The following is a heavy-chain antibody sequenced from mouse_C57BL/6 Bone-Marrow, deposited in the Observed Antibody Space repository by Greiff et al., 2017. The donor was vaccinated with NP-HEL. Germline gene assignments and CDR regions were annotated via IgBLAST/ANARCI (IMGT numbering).Heavy chain of an antibody. D-gene: IGHD2-4*01. Sequence: VQLQQSGAELVKPGASVKVSCKASGYTFTSYWMHWVKQRPGQGLEWIGRIHPSDSDTNYNQKFKGKATLTVDKSSSTAYMQLSSLTSEDSAVYYCAISIYYDYDWGYYAMDYWGQGTSVTVSS. CDR3: AISIYYDYDWGYYAMDY. CDR1: GYTFTSYW. J-gene: IGHJ4*01. CDR2: IHPSDSDT. V-gene: IGHV1-74*01.